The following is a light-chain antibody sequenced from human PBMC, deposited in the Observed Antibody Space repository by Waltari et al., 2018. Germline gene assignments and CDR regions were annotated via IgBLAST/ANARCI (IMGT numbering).Light chain of an antibody. CDR2: AAS. V-gene: IGKV1-39*01. J-gene: IGKJ1*01. Sequence: DIQMTQSPSSLSASIGDRVTISCRASQSPSSYLNWYQHKPGKAPNLLIDAASALQSGVPSRFRGSGSGTDFTLTITSLQPEDFATYYCQQTYSAPTFGQGTKVEIK. CDR1: QSPSSY. CDR3: QQTYSAPT.